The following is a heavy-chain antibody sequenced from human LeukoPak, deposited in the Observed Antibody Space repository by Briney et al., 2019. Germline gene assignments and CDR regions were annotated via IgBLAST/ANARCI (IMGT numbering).Heavy chain of an antibody. D-gene: IGHD6-19*01. Sequence: PSGTLSLTCAVSGVSISSGHWWSWVRQPPGKGLEWLGEIFHSGSTNYNAALKSRVAISVDNSKNQFSLKLSSVTAADTAVYYCVTSIALAGWGAFDVWGQGTMVTVSS. CDR1: GVSISSGHW. V-gene: IGHV4-4*02. CDR2: IFHSGST. CDR3: VTSIALAGWGAFDV. J-gene: IGHJ3*01.